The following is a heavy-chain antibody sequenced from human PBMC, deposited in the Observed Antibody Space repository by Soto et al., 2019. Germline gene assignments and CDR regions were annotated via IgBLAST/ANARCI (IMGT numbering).Heavy chain of an antibody. D-gene: IGHD2-15*01. CDR1: GGSISSTNFY. J-gene: IGHJ4*02. CDR2: IYNSGDT. Sequence: SETLSLTCTVSGGSISSTNFYWGWIRQPPGKGLECIGSIYNSGDTYYNPSLKSRVTISVDTSKNQFSLKLSSVTAADTAVYYCARHTPAISISDHWGQGTLVTVSS. CDR3: ARHTPAISISDH. V-gene: IGHV4-39*01.